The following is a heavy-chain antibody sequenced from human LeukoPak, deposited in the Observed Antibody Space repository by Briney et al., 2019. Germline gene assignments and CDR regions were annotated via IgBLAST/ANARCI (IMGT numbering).Heavy chain of an antibody. V-gene: IGHV7-4-1*02. CDR1: GYSFNSQG. J-gene: IGHJ4*02. CDR2: INTNTGNP. CDR3: ARSNYPGQIRYSSSSY. D-gene: IGHD6-13*01. Sequence: ASVKVSCKASGYSFNSQGMNWVRQAPGQGLEWMGWINTNTGNPTYAQGFTGRFVFSLDTSVSTAYLQISSLKAEDTAVYYCARSNYPGQIRYSSSSYWGQGTLVTVSS.